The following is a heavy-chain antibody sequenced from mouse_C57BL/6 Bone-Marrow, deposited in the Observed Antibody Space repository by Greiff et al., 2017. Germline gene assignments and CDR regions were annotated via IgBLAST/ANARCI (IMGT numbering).Heavy chain of an antibody. J-gene: IGHJ3*01. CDR3: ARSRVYDDYDWFAY. CDR1: GYTFTSYG. V-gene: IGHV1-58*01. D-gene: IGHD2-4*01. CDR2: IYIGNGYT. Sequence: VHVKQSGAELVRPGSSVKMSCKTSGYTFTSYGINWVKQRPGQGLEWIGYIYIGNGYTEYNEKFKGKATLTSDTSSSTVYMQLSSLTSEDSAIYFCARSRVYDDYDWFAYWGQGTLVTVSA.